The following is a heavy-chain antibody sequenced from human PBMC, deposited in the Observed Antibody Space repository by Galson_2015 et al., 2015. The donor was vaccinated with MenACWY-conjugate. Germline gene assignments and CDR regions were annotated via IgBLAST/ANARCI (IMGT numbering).Heavy chain of an antibody. CDR2: ISWNSGDI. J-gene: IGHJ4*02. CDR3: AALDY. CDR1: GFTFADSA. V-gene: IGHV3-9*01. Sequence: SLRLSCAASGFTFADSAMHWVRHAPGKGLEWVSGISWNSGDIGYVDSVKGRFTVSRDNAKSSLYLQMNSLRAEDTALYYCAALDYWGQGTLVTVSS.